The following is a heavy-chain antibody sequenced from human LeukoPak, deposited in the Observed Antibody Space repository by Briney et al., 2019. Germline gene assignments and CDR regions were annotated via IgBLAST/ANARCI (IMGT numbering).Heavy chain of an antibody. CDR1: GGSTSSYH. V-gene: IGHV4-59*08. D-gene: IGHD5-12*01. Sequence: SETLSLTCTVSGGSTSSYHWSWIRQPPGKGLEWIGYIHSSGNTNYNPSLKSRVTISVDTSKNQFSLKLSSVTAADTAVYYCARMGGYSGYATHWGQGTLVTVSS. CDR3: ARMGGYSGYATH. CDR2: IHSSGNT. J-gene: IGHJ4*02.